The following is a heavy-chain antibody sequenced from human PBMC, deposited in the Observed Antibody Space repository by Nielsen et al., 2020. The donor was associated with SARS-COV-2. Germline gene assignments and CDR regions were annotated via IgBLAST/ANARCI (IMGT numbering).Heavy chain of an antibody. D-gene: IGHD4-23*01. CDR1: GFTFSSYG. V-gene: IGHV3-30*18. Sequence: GRSLRLSCAASGFTFSSYGMHWVRQAPGKGLEWVAVISYDGSNKYYADSVKGRFTISRDNSKNTLYLQMNSLRAEDTAVYYCAKDLEPYGGRGMDVWGQGTTVTVSS. CDR2: ISYDGSNK. CDR3: AKDLEPYGGRGMDV. J-gene: IGHJ6*02.